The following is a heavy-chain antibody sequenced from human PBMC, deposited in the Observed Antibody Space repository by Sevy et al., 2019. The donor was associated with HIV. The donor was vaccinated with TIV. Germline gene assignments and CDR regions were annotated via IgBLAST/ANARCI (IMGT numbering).Heavy chain of an antibody. CDR1: GGSISSYY. CDR3: AGWGGVATSSYNWFDP. CDR2: IYTSGST. Sequence: SETLSLTCTVSGGSISSYYWSWIRQPAGKGLEWIGRIYTSGSTTYNPSLTSRVTMSLDTSKNQFSLRLSSVTAADTAVYYCAGWGGVATSSYNWFDPWGQGTLVTVSS. D-gene: IGHD5-12*01. V-gene: IGHV4-4*07. J-gene: IGHJ5*02.